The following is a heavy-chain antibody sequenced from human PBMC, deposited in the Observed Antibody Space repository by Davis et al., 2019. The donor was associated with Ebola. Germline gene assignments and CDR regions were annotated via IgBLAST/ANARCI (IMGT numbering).Heavy chain of an antibody. CDR2: MNPNSGNT. J-gene: IGHJ4*02. CDR3: ASTPVPPGYSSSWYFSSLDY. V-gene: IGHV1-8*01. D-gene: IGHD6-13*01. Sequence: ASVKVSCKASGYTFTSYDINWVRQATGQGLEWMGWMNPNSGNTGYAQKFQGRVTMTRDTSTSTVYMELSSLRSEDTAVYYCASTPVPPGYSSSWYFSSLDYWGQGTLVTVSS. CDR1: GYTFTSYD.